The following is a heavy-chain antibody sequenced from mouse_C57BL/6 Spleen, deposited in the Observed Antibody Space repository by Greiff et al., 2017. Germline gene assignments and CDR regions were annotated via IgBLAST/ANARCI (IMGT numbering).Heavy chain of an antibody. J-gene: IGHJ4*01. D-gene: IGHD1-1*01. V-gene: IGHV14-1*01. CDR1: GFNIKDYY. CDR3: TTPPPLTTGVGCGLDY. Sequence: VQLQQSVAELVRPGASVKLSCTASGFNIKDYYMHWVKQRPEQGLEWIGRIDPEDGDTEYAPKFQGKATMTADTSSNTAYLQLCSLTSEDTAVYYCTTPPPLTTGVGCGLDYWGQGNSVTVSS. CDR2: IDPEDGDT.